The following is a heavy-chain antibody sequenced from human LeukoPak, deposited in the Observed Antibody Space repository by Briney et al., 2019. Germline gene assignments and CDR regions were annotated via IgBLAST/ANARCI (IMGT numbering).Heavy chain of an antibody. J-gene: IGHJ6*03. CDR1: GGSISSSSYY. D-gene: IGHD2-15*01. CDR2: IYYSGST. V-gene: IGHV4-39*01. Sequence: SETLSLTCTVSGGSISSSSYYWGWIRQPPGKGLEWIGSIYYSGSTYYNPSLKSRVTISVDTSKNQFSLKLSSVTAADTAVYYCARLKGGGSCYFPDCYYYYYMDVWGKGTTVTISS. CDR3: ARLKGGGSCYFPDCYYYYYMDV.